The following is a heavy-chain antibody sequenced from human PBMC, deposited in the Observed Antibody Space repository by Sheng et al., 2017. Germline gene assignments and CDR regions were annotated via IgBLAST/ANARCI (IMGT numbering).Heavy chain of an antibody. CDR3: ARVRDLATFYYDILTGDYGMDV. CDR2: ISSSGSTI. J-gene: IGHJ6*02. D-gene: IGHD3-9*01. Sequence: EVQLVESGGGLVQPGGSLRLSCAASGFTFSSYEMNWVRQAPGKGLEWVSYISSSGSTIYYADSVKGRFTISRDNAKNSLYLQMNSLRAEDTAVYYCARVRDLATFYYDILTGDYGMDVWGQGTTVTVSS. CDR1: GFTFSSYE. V-gene: IGHV3-48*03.